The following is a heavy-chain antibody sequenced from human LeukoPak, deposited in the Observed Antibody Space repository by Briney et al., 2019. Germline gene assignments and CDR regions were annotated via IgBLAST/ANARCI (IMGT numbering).Heavy chain of an antibody. J-gene: IGHJ4*02. CDR2: ISNTGSAI. Sequence: GGSLRLSCAASGFTFSAYSMNWVRQGPGKGLEWVSYISNTGSAIYYTDSVKGRFTISRDNAKNALYLQMNSLRDEDTAMYYCARADRNYGYLFAFWGQGTLVTVSS. V-gene: IGHV3-48*02. D-gene: IGHD3-10*01. CDR1: GFTFSAYS. CDR3: ARADRNYGYLFAF.